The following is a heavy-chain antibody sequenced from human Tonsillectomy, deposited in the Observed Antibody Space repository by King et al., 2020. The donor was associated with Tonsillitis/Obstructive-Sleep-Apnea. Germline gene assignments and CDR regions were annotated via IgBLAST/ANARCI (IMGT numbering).Heavy chain of an antibody. CDR1: GVTFSSYA. J-gene: IGHJ1*01. D-gene: IGHD1-26*01. CDR2: IIPIFGTA. Sequence: QLVQSGAEVKKPGSSVKVSCKASGVTFSSYAISWVRQAPGQGLEWMGGIIPIFGTANYAQKVQGRVTISADESTSTPYMELGSLRSEDTAVHYCARDSVGGSYYGHFQHWGQGTLVTVSS. V-gene: IGHV1-69*12. CDR3: ARDSVGGSYYGHFQH.